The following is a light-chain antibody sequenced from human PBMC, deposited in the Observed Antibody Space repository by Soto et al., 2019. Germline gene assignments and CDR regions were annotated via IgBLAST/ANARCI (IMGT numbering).Light chain of an antibody. CDR1: SNDVGSYNF. V-gene: IGLV2-14*03. J-gene: IGLJ2*01. Sequence: QSVLTQPASVSGSPGQSITISCIGTSNDVGSYNFVSWYQKHPNTAPRLIIYDVSNRPSGVSNRFSGSKSDNTASLTISGLQAEDEAGYYCSSYTRSSTVLFGGGTKVTVL. CDR3: SSYTRSSTVL. CDR2: DVS.